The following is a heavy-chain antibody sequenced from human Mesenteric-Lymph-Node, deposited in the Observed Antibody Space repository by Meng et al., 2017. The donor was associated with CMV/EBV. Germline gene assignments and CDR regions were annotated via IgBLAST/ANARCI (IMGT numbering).Heavy chain of an antibody. D-gene: IGHD3-10*01. CDR3: ARSKDQSGGSKFGLDV. CDR1: GFSFSDYY. J-gene: IGHJ6*02. Sequence: GESLKISCAASGFSFSDYYMAWIRQAPGKGLEWVSHISASDSGSTPYYADSVKGRLTISRDNAKNSLFLQMNSLRTEDTAVYYCARSKDQSGGSKFGLDVWGQGTTVTVSS. CDR2: ISASDSGSTP. V-gene: IGHV3-11*04.